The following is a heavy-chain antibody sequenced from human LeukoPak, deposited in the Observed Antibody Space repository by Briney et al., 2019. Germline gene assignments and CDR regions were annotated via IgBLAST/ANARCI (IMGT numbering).Heavy chain of an antibody. D-gene: IGHD3-9*01. CDR1: GGSISSYY. CDR3: ARSYYDVLTGHLYYFDY. CDR2: IYYSGST. J-gene: IGHJ4*02. Sequence: PSETLSLTCTVSGGSISSYYWSWIRQPPGKGLEWIGFIYYSGSTNYNPSLKTRVTISIDTSKKQFSLKLTSVTAADTAVYYCARSYYDVLTGHLYYFDYWGQGTRVTVSS. V-gene: IGHV4-59*01.